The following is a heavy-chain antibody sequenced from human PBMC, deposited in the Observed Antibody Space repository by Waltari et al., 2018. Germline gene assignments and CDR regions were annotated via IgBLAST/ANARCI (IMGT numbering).Heavy chain of an antibody. CDR1: GGPFRSPH. V-gene: IGHV4-59*11. CDR3: ARDPRHRSYYYDSSGYFDY. J-gene: IGHJ4*02. Sequence: QVHLQESGPGLAKPSETLSLTCTVSGGPFRSPHWIWFLQPPRKGLEWIGYIYYSGSTNYNPSLKSRVTISVDTSKNQFSLKLSSVTAADTAVYYCARDPRHRSYYYDSSGYFDYWGQGTLVTVSS. CDR2: IYYSGST. D-gene: IGHD3-22*01.